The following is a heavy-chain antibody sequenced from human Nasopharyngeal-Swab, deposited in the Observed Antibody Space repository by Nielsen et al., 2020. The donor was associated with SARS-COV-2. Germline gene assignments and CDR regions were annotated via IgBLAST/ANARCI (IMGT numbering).Heavy chain of an antibody. CDR2: IYTSGST. D-gene: IGHD3-10*01. Sequence: SETLSLTCTVSGGSISSGSYYWSWIRQPAGKGLEWIERIYTSGSTNYNPSLKSRVTISVDTSKNQFSLKLSSVTAADTAVYYCARDDAITMVRGVINYWGQGTLVTVSS. J-gene: IGHJ4*02. CDR1: GGSISSGSYY. V-gene: IGHV4-61*02. CDR3: ARDDAITMVRGVINY.